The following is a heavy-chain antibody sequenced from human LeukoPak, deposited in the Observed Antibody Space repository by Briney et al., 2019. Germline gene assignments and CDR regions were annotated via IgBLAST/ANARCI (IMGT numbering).Heavy chain of an antibody. CDR2: IWYDGSNK. CDR3: ARDESASLLHWFDP. J-gene: IGHJ5*02. V-gene: IGHV3-33*01. CDR1: GFTFSSYG. Sequence: GKSLRLSCAASGFTFSSYGMNWVRQAPGKGLEWVAVIWYDGSNKYYADSVKGRFTISRDNSKNTLYLQMNSLRAEDTAVYYCARDESASLLHWFDPWGQGTLVTVSS.